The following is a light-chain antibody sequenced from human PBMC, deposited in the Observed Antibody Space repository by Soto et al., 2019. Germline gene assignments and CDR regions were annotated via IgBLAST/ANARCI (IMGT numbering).Light chain of an antibody. V-gene: IGLV4-69*01. CDR1: SGHSNYA. J-gene: IGLJ2*01. CDR3: QTWGTGIGV. Sequence: QSVLTQSPSASASLGASVQLTCTLSSGHSNYAIAWHQQQPEKGPRYLMKLNNDGSHSKGDGVPDRFSVSSSGAERYLTISSLQSEDEADYYCQTWGTGIGVFGGGTKVTVL. CDR2: LNNDGSH.